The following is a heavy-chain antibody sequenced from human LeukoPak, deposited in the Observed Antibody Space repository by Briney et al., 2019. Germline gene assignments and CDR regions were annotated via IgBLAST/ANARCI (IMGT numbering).Heavy chain of an antibody. CDR1: GYTFMNYG. V-gene: IGHV1-18*01. CDR3: ATDHLNRFDL. D-gene: IGHD2/OR15-2a*01. J-gene: IGHJ5*02. Sequence: ASVMVSCKASGYTFMNYGISWVRLVPGQGPEGVGWVSPVNGNTNYPQKFQGRVTMTTDTFTTTAYMEVRSLRSDDTAVYYCATDHLNRFDLWGQGTLVTVSS. CDR2: VSPVNGNT.